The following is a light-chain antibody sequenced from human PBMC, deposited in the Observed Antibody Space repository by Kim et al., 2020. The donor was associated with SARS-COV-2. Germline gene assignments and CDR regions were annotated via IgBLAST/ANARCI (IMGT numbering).Light chain of an antibody. CDR1: QSISSW. V-gene: IGKV1-5*03. CDR2: KAS. CDR3: QQYNSYPYT. Sequence: DIQMTQSPSTLSASVGDRVTITCRASQSISSWLAWYQQKPGKAPKLLIYKASSLESGVPSRFSGSGYGTEFTLTISTLQPDDFATYSCQQYNSYPYTFGQGTKLEI. J-gene: IGKJ2*01.